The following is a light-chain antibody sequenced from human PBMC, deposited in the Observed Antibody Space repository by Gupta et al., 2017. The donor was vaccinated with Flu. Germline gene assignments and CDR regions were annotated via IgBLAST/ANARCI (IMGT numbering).Light chain of an antibody. J-gene: IGLJ1*01. CDR2: GTS. Sequence: VPFYCTGRNSKPVAGDDVHCYQQLTGTAPTLIIYGTSARHAGVPDRFYGSNSGTSGSLAMNGLHADDEDDYYCQSCNRSLNGYVFGTGTKITVL. CDR3: QSCNRSLNGYV. V-gene: IGLV1-40*01. CDR1: NSKPVAGDD.